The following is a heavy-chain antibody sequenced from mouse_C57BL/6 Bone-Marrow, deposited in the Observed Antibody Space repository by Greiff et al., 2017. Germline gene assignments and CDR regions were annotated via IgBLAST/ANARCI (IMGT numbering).Heavy chain of an antibody. CDR2: FTMYSDAT. CDR3: ARRGLRYYFDY. CDR1: YFAFMASA. Sequence: LVESGAELVRPGSSVKLSCKASYFAFMASAMHWVKQRPGHGLEWIGSFTMYSDATEYSENFKGKATLTANTSSSTAYMELSSLTSEDSAVYYCARRGLRYYFDYGGRGTTLTVSA. D-gene: IGHD1-1*01. V-gene: IGHV1-49*01. J-gene: IGHJ2*01.